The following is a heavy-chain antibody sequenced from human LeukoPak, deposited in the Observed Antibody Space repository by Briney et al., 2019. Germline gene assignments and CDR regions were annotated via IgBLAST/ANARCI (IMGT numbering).Heavy chain of an antibody. Sequence: GGSLRLSCTASGFTFSSYSMNWVRQAPGKGLGWVSSISTSSSYIYYADSVKGRFTISRDNARNSLYLQMNTLRAEDTAVYSCARGADGVSSNSRGWFDPWGQGTLVTVSS. CDR3: ARGADGVSSNSRGWFDP. CDR2: ISTSSSYI. V-gene: IGHV3-21*01. D-gene: IGHD2-15*01. CDR1: GFTFSSYS. J-gene: IGHJ5*02.